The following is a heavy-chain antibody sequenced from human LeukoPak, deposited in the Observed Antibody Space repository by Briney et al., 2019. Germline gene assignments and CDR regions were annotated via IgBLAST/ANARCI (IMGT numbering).Heavy chain of an antibody. V-gene: IGHV3-21*01. CDR3: ARDRERDGYTGDAFDI. CDR2: ISSGDTYI. Sequence: GGSLRLSCAASGFTFDIYCMNWVRQAPGKGLEWVSSISSGDTYIYYADSVKGRFTVSRDNAKNSLYLQMNSLRAEDTAVYYCARDRERDGYTGDAFDIWGQGTMVTVSS. CDR1: GFTFDIYC. J-gene: IGHJ3*02. D-gene: IGHD5-24*01.